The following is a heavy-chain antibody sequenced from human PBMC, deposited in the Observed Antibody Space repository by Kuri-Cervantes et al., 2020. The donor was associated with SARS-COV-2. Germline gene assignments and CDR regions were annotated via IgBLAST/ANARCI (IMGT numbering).Heavy chain of an antibody. D-gene: IGHD3-3*01. Sequence: GESLKISCEVSGFLFSASAIHWVRQASGKGLEWVGRVRGKANNYATAYAASVKGRFTISRDDSKNIAYLQMNSLKTEDTAVYYCTRDDFWSGYSNYWGQGTLVTVSS. CDR2: VRGKANNYAT. J-gene: IGHJ4*02. V-gene: IGHV3-73*01. CDR1: GFLFSASA. CDR3: TRDDFWSGYSNY.